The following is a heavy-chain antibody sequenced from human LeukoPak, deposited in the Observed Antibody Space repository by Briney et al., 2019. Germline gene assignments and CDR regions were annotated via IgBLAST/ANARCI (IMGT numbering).Heavy chain of an antibody. Sequence: PGGSLRLSCAASGYTFSSHGRHWVRQAPAKRLEWVAFIRYDGSGESYVDSVKGRFTISRDNSKNTLYLQMSSLRAEDTAVYYCAKTPSGSGWFHYWGQGTLVTVSS. CDR2: IRYDGSGE. D-gene: IGHD6-19*01. J-gene: IGHJ4*02. V-gene: IGHV3-30*02. CDR1: GYTFSSHG. CDR3: AKTPSGSGWFHY.